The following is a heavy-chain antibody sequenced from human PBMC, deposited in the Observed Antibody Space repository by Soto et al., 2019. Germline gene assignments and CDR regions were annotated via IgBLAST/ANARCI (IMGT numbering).Heavy chain of an antibody. CDR2: ISYDGSNK. V-gene: IGHV3-30-3*01. Sequence: QVQLVESGGGVVQPGRSLRLSCAASGFTFSSYAMHWVRQAPGKGLEWVAVISYDGSNKYYADSVKGRFTISRDNSKNTLYLQMNSLRAEDTAEYYCAREAVVGATSPWGQGTLVTVSS. CDR1: GFTFSSYA. D-gene: IGHD1-26*01. CDR3: AREAVVGATSP. J-gene: IGHJ5*02.